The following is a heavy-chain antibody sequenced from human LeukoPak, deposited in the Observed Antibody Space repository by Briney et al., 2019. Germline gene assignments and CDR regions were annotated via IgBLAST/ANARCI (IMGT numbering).Heavy chain of an antibody. J-gene: IGHJ3*02. CDR2: IYTSGST. Sequence: SETLSLTCTVSGGSISSGSYYWSWIRQPAVKGLEWIGRIYTSGSTNYNPSLKSRVTVSVDTSKNQFSLKLSSVTAADTAVYYCAREKGSSWYTDAFDIWGQGTMVTVSS. CDR3: AREKGSSWYTDAFDI. CDR1: GGSISSGSYY. V-gene: IGHV4-61*02. D-gene: IGHD6-13*01.